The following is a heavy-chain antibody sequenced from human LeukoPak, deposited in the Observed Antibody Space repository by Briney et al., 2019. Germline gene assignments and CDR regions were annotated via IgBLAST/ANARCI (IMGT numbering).Heavy chain of an antibody. J-gene: IGHJ4*02. V-gene: IGHV1-18*01. CDR2: ISAYNGNT. CDR3: ARDYSTASNFWSGYRRPYFDY. D-gene: IGHD3-3*01. Sequence: ASVKVSCKASGYTFTSYGISWVRQAPGQGLEWMGWISAYNGNTNYAQKLQGRVTMTTDTSTSTAYMELRSLRSDDTAVYYCARDYSTASNFWSGYRRPYFDYWGQGTLVTVSS. CDR1: GYTFTSYG.